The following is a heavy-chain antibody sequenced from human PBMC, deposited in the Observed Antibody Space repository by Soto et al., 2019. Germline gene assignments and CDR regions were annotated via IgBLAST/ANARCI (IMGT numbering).Heavy chain of an antibody. CDR1: GDSITSYY. D-gene: IGHD2-2*01. CDR3: ARSLLSAAEYFHH. J-gene: IGHJ1*01. CDR2: IYYSGTT. V-gene: IGHV4-59*08. Sequence: SETLSLTCAVSGDSITSYYWNWIRQSPGKGLEWIGYIYYSGTTNSNPSLKSRVTTSVDTSKNHFSLKLSSVTAADTAVYYCARSLLSAAEYFHHWGQGTLVTVSS.